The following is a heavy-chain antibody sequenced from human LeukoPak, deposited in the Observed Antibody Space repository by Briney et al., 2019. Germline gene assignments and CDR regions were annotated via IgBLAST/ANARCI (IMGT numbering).Heavy chain of an antibody. V-gene: IGHV5-51*01. CDR3: ARQFTMIRGVHMLFDP. CDR2: IYPGDSNT. D-gene: IGHD3-10*01. Sequence: GESLKISCKGSGYSFTNYWIGWVRQMPGKGLEWMGIIYPGDSNTRYSPSFQGQVTISADKSISTAYLQWSSLKASDTAMYYCARQFTMIRGVHMLFDPWGQGTLVTVSS. CDR1: GYSFTNYW. J-gene: IGHJ5*02.